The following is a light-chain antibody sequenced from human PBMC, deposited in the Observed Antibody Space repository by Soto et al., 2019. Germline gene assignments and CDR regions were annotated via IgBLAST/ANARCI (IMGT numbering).Light chain of an antibody. V-gene: IGKV1-5*03. CDR1: QSLSYW. Sequence: DIRMTQSPSTLSASVGDTVTITCRASQSLSYWLAWYQQKPGQAPKLLIHKASTLESGVPSRLRGSGSGTEFTLTISSLQPDDFATFYGQQYDRFPYTFGQGTKLEIK. J-gene: IGKJ2*01. CDR2: KAS. CDR3: QQYDRFPYT.